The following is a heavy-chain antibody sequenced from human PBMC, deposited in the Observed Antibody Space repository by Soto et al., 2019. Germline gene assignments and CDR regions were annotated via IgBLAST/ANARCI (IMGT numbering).Heavy chain of an antibody. CDR2: INSDGSST. CDR1: GFTFSNRW. Sequence: WGSLRLSCAASGFTFSNRWMHWVRQAPGRGLVWVSRINSDGSSTVYAESVKGRFTISRDNAKNTLYLQMNSLRAEDTAVYYFAGNYLDNFDYWGQGTLVTVSS. D-gene: IGHD1-7*01. CDR3: AGNYLDNFDY. J-gene: IGHJ4*02. V-gene: IGHV3-74*01.